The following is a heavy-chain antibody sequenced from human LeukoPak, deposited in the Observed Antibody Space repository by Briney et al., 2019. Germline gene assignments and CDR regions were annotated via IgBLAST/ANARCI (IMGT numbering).Heavy chain of an antibody. CDR3: ARYDFWSGHYYFDY. D-gene: IGHD3-3*01. CDR2: IKQDGSDK. Sequence: PGGSLRLSCAASGFTFSNFWMSWVRQAPGKGLEWVGNIKQDGSDKNYVDSVKGRFTISRDNAKNSLYLQMNSLRAEDTAVYYCARYDFWSGHYYFDYWGQGTLVAVSS. J-gene: IGHJ4*02. V-gene: IGHV3-7*03. CDR1: GFTFSNFW.